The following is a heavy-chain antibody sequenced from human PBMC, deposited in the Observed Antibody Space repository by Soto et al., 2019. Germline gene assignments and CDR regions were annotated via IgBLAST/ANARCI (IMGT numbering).Heavy chain of an antibody. Sequence: EVQLVESGGGLVQPGRSLRLSCAASGFTFDDYAMHWVRQAPGKGLEWVSGISWNSGSIGYADSVKGRFTISRDNAKNSLYLQMNSLRAEDTALYYCAKGLGYSSSWFFDYWGQGTLVTVSS. CDR2: ISWNSGSI. J-gene: IGHJ4*02. CDR3: AKGLGYSSSWFFDY. CDR1: GFTFDDYA. V-gene: IGHV3-9*01. D-gene: IGHD6-13*01.